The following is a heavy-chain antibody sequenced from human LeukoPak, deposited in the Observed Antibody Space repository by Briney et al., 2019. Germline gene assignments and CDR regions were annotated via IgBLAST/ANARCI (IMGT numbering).Heavy chain of an antibody. CDR2: TYYRSEWYN. Sequence: SQTLSLTCAISGDSVSSNSVAWNWVRQSPSRGLEWLGRTYYRSEWYNDYAVSVKSRITINPDTSKNQFSLQLNSVTPEDTAVYFCTRTGGGGRSFDYWGQGILVTVSS. D-gene: IGHD7-27*01. V-gene: IGHV6-1*01. CDR3: TRTGGGGRSFDY. J-gene: IGHJ4*02. CDR1: GDSVSSNSVA.